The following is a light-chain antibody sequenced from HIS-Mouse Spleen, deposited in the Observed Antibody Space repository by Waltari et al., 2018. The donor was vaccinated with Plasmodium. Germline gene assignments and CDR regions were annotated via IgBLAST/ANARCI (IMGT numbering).Light chain of an antibody. CDR2: DAS. J-gene: IGKJ4*01. CDR1: QSVSSY. Sequence: EIVLTKSPATLPLHPGERATPSCRASQSVSSYLAWYQQNPGQAPRLLIYDASNRATGIPARFSGSGSGTDFTLTISSLEPEDFAVYYCQQRSNWPPLTFGGGTKVEIK. CDR3: QQRSNWPPLT. V-gene: IGKV3-11*01.